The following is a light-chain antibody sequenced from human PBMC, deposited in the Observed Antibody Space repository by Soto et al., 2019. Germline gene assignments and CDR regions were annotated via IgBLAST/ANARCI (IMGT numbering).Light chain of an antibody. V-gene: IGKV3-20*01. CDR3: QQYGSSPPWT. J-gene: IGKJ1*01. CDR2: GAS. CDR1: QSVSNNY. Sequence: EILLTQSPGTLSLSPGERGTLSCRASQSVSNNYLAWFQHKPGQAPRLLIFGASTRATGIPDRFSGSGSGTRFTLTISSLEPEDFAVYYCQQYGSSPPWTFGQGTKVDIK.